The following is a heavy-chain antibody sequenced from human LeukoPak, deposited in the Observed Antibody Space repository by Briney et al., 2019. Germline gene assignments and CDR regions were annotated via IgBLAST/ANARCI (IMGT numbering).Heavy chain of an antibody. J-gene: IGHJ4*02. CDR1: GFTFSSYG. CDR3: AKTRPLDSSSWSHGDY. V-gene: IGHV3-33*06. Sequence: GGSLRLSCAAPGFTFSSYGMHWVRQAPGKGLEWVAVIWYDGTNKYYADSVKGRFTISRDNSKNTVYLQMNSLRAEDTAVYYCAKTRPLDSSSWSHGDYWGQGTLVTVSS. D-gene: IGHD6-13*01. CDR2: IWYDGTNK.